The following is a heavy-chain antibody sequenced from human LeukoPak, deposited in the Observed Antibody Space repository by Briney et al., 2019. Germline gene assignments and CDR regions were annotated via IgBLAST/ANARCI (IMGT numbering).Heavy chain of an antibody. CDR3: ARHAYDSSGYYYVGAFDI. Sequence: SETLSLTCTVSGGSISSSSYYWGWIRQPPGKGLEWFRSIYYSASTYYNPSLKSRVTISVDSSKNQFSLTLSSVTAADTAVYYCARHAYDSSGYYYVGAFDIWGQGTMVTVSS. CDR1: GGSISSSSYY. J-gene: IGHJ3*02. V-gene: IGHV4-39*01. CDR2: IYYSAST. D-gene: IGHD3-22*01.